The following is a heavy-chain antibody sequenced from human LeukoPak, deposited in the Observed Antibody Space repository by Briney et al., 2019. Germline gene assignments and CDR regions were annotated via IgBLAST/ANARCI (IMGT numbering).Heavy chain of an antibody. CDR3: ARGDYDYVWGSYRRTPFDY. CDR1: GGTFSSYA. V-gene: IGHV1-69*04. D-gene: IGHD3-16*02. CDR2: IIPIPGIA. J-gene: IGHJ4*02. Sequence: ASVKVSCKSSGGTFSSYAISWVRQAPGQGLEWMGRIIPIPGIANYAQKFQGRVTITTDESTSTAYMELSSLRSEDTAVYYCARGDYDYVWGSYRRTPFDYWGQGTLVTVSS.